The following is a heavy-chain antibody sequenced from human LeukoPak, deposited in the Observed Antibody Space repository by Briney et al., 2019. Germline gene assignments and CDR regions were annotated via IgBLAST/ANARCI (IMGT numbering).Heavy chain of an antibody. CDR1: GYTFTSYY. Sequence: ASVRVSCKASGYTFTSYYMHWVRQAPGQGLEWMGIINPSGGSTSYAQKFQGRVTMTRDTSTSTAYMELSRLRSDDTAVYYCARDKPYYYDSRDYWGQGTLVTVSS. V-gene: IGHV1-46*01. CDR3: ARDKPYYYDSRDY. D-gene: IGHD3-22*01. CDR2: INPSGGST. J-gene: IGHJ4*02.